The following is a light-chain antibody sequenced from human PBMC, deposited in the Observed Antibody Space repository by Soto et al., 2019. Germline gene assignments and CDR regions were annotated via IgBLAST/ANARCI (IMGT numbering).Light chain of an antibody. V-gene: IGKV3-20*01. CDR2: GAS. CDR1: QSISRY. Sequence: IVLTQSPGTLSLSTGERTTLSCRASQSISRYLAWYRQKPGQGPRLLIYGASSRATGTPDRFSGSGSGTDFTLTINRLEPEDFALYYCQQYGSSPPTFGQGTKVDIK. J-gene: IGKJ1*01. CDR3: QQYGSSPPT.